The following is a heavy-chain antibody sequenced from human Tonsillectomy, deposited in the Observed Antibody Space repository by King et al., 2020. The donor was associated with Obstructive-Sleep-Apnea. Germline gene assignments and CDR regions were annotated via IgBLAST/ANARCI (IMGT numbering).Heavy chain of an antibody. Sequence: QLVQSGAEVKKTGASVKVSCKTSCYTFGTYGITWVRQAPGQGLEWMGGINPNNGNTDYSQKLQGSVTMTTDASTTTAYMELRSLRSDDTAVYYCATFSSAWYFDYWGQGTLVTVSS. CDR3: ATFSSAWYFDY. CDR2: INPNNGNT. J-gene: IGHJ4*02. V-gene: IGHV1-18*01. CDR1: CYTFGTYG. D-gene: IGHD6-19*01.